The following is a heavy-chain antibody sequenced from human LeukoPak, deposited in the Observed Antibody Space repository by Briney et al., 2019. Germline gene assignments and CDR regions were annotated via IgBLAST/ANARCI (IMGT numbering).Heavy chain of an antibody. V-gene: IGHV3-11*01. CDR3: AREQLWSTYYYMDV. CDR1: GFTFSDYY. J-gene: IGHJ6*03. Sequence: GGSLRLSCAASGFTFSDYYMSWIRQAPGKGLEWVSYISSSGSTIYYADSVKGRFTISRDNAKNSLYLQMNSLRAEDTAVYYCAREQLWSTYYYMDVWGKGTTVTISS. D-gene: IGHD5-18*01. CDR2: ISSSGSTI.